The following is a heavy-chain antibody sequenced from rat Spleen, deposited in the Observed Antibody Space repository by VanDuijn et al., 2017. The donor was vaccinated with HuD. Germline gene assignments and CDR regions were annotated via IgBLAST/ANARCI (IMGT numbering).Heavy chain of an antibody. CDR1: GFSLSSYG. J-gene: IGHJ3*01. CDR2: IWGNGNT. CDR3: AREGILRIITTGWFAY. D-gene: IGHD1-6*01. Sequence: QVQLKESGPGLVQPSQTLSLTCTVSGFSLSSYGVIWVRQPPGKGLEWMGVIWGNGNTNYNSALKSRLSISRDTSKSQVYLKMNSLQTEDTATYYCAREGILRIITTGWFAYWGQGTLVTVSS. V-gene: IGHV2-13*01.